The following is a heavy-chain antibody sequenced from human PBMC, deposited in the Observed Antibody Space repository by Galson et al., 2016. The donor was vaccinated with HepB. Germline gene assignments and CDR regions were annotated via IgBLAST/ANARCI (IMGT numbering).Heavy chain of an antibody. D-gene: IGHD1-20*01. J-gene: IGHJ4*02. Sequence: SLRLSCAASGFTFSTYWMHWVRQAPGKGLVWLSRVNTDGIGADYADSVKGRFTISRDNSKNTLYLEMNSLRAEDTAVYYCARDNWDDAGCSVDHWGQGTLVTVSS. CDR3: ARDNWDDAGCSVDH. CDR2: VNTDGIGA. CDR1: GFTFSTYW. V-gene: IGHV3-74*01.